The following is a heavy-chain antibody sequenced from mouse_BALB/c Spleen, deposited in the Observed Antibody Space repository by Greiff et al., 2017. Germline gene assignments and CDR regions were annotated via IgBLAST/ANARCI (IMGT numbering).Heavy chain of an antibody. J-gene: IGHJ4*01. D-gene: IGHD2-1*01. V-gene: IGHV1-47*01. CDR3: ARRGGNYVRDYAMDY. Sequence: QVQLKESGAELVKPGASVKVSCKAFGYTFTTYPIEWMKQNHGKSLEWIGNFHPYNDDTKYNEKFKGKAKLTVEKSSSTVYLELSRLTSDDSAVYYCARRGGNYVRDYAMDYWGQGTSVTVSS. CDR1: GYTFTTYP. CDR2: FHPYNDDT.